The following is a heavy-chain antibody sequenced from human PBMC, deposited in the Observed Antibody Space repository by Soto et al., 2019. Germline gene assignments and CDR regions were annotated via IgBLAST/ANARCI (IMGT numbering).Heavy chain of an antibody. Sequence: GGSLRLSCAPSGFTFSSYAMSWVRQAPGKGLEWVSAISGSGGSTYYADSVKGRFTISRDNSKNTLYLQMNSLRAEDTAVYYCAKPYDYVWGSYRPDAFDIWGQGTMVTVS. CDR3: AKPYDYVWGSYRPDAFDI. CDR2: ISGSGGST. D-gene: IGHD3-16*02. J-gene: IGHJ3*02. V-gene: IGHV3-23*01. CDR1: GFTFSSYA.